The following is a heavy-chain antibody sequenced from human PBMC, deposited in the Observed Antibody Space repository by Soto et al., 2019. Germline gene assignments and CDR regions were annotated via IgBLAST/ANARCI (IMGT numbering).Heavy chain of an antibody. V-gene: IGHV1-46*01. J-gene: IGHJ6*02. D-gene: IGHD2-2*01. CDR3: ARDRGYCSSTSCLGAYYYYYGMDV. CDR1: GYTFTSYY. CDR2: INPSGCST. Sequence: RASVKVSCQASGYTFTSYYMHWVRQAPGQGLEWMGIINPSGCSTSYAQKLQGRVTMTRDTSTSTVYMELSSLRSEDTAVYYCARDRGYCSSTSCLGAYYYYYGMDVWGQGTTVTVSS.